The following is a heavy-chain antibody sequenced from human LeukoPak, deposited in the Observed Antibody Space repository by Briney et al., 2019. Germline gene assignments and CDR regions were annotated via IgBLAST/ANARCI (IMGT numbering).Heavy chain of an antibody. Sequence: LAGGSLRLSCAASGFTFSNYWMHWVRQAPGKGLVWVSRINTDGSSTNYADSVKGRFTISRDNAKNTLYLQMNSLRAEDTAVYYCARGLMTTVTNFDYWGQGTLVTVSS. CDR1: GFTFSNYW. CDR3: ARGLMTTVTNFDY. V-gene: IGHV3-74*01. CDR2: INTDGSST. J-gene: IGHJ4*02. D-gene: IGHD4-17*01.